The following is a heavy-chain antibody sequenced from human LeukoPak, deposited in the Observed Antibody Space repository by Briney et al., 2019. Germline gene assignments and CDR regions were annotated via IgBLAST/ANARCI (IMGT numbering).Heavy chain of an antibody. CDR2: IYSGGST. V-gene: IGHV3-66*02. Sequence: PGGSLRLSCAASGFTVSSNYMSWVRQAPGKELEWVSVIYSGGSTYYADSVKGRFTISRDNSKNTLYLQMNSLRAEDTAVYYCARAPHVGLAYFDYWGQGTLVTVSS. D-gene: IGHD6-19*01. J-gene: IGHJ4*02. CDR1: GFTVSSNY. CDR3: ARAPHVGLAYFDY.